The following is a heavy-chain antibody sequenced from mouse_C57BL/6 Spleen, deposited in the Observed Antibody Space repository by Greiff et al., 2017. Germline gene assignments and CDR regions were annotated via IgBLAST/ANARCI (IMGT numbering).Heavy chain of an antibody. Sequence: QVQLQQSGAELVRPGASVTLSCKASGYTFTDYEMHWVKQTPVHGLEWIGAIDPETGGTAYNQKFKGKAILTADKSSSTAYMELRSLTSEDSAVYYCTNVHYYGSSLDYWGQGTSVTVSS. CDR3: TNVHYYGSSLDY. J-gene: IGHJ4*01. CDR2: IDPETGGT. CDR1: GYTFTDYE. V-gene: IGHV1-15*01. D-gene: IGHD1-1*01.